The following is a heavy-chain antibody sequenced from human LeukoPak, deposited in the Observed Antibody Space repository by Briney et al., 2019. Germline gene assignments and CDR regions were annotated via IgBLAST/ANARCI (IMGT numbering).Heavy chain of an antibody. J-gene: IGHJ4*02. CDR3: ARDATMMGNYFSY. CDR1: GGSITNYY. CDR2: IYHSGST. Sequence: SETLSLTCTVSGGSITNYYWSWIRQPPGKGLEWIGSIYHSGSTYYNPSLKSRVTISVDTSKNQFSLKLSSVTAADTAVYYCARDATMMGNYFSYWGQGTLVTVSS. V-gene: IGHV4-38-2*02. D-gene: IGHD5-12*01.